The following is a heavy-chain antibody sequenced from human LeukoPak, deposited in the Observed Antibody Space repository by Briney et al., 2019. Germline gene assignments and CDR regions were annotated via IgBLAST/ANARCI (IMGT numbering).Heavy chain of an antibody. CDR1: GFTFSSHG. CDR3: ARQHTAATAFDY. J-gene: IGHJ4*02. Sequence: PGGSLRLSCAASGFTFSSHGMHWVRQAPGKGLEWVTFISYDGSNKYYADSVKGRFTISRGNSKNTLFLQMNSLRAEDTAVYYCARQHTAATAFDYWGQGTLVTVSS. CDR2: ISYDGSNK. V-gene: IGHV3-30*03. D-gene: IGHD6-13*01.